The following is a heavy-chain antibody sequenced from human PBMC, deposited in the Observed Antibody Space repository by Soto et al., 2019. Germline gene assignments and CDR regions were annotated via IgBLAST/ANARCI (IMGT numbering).Heavy chain of an antibody. V-gene: IGHV4-30-4*01. CDR3: ASRYCSSTSCYLAY. CDR2: IYYSGST. D-gene: IGHD2-2*01. J-gene: IGHJ4*02. CDR1: GGSISSGDYY. Sequence: TSETLSLTCTVSGGSISSGDYYWSWIRQPPGKGLEWIGYIYYSGSTYYNPSLKGRVTISVDTSKNQFSLKLSSVTAADTAVYYFASRYCSSTSCYLAYWGQGTLATVSS.